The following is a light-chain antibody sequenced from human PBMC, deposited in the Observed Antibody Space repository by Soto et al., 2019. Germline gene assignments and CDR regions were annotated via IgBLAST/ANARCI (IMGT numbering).Light chain of an antibody. CDR2: WAS. CDR3: QQYYSTPPYT. CDR1: QSVLYSSNNKNY. J-gene: IGKJ2*01. V-gene: IGKV4-1*01. Sequence: DIVMTQSPDSLAVSLGERDTINCKSSQSVLYSSNNKNYLAWYQQKPGQPQKLLIYWASTRESGVPDRFSGSGSGTDFTLSISSLQAEDVAVYDCQQYYSTPPYTFGQGTKLEIK.